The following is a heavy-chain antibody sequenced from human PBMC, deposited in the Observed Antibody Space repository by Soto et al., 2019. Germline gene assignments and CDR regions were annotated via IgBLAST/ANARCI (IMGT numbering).Heavy chain of an antibody. CDR1: GFTFSSYG. CDR3: AKDRGFHDSSGYTPGYYYGMDV. CDR2: ISYDGSNK. Sequence: QVQLVESGGGVVQPGRSLRLTCAASGFTFSSYGMHWVRQAPGKGREWVAVISYDGSNKYYADSVKGRFTISRDNSKNTLYLQMNSLRAEDTAVYYCAKDRGFHDSSGYTPGYYYGMDVWGQGTTVTVSS. D-gene: IGHD3-22*01. J-gene: IGHJ6*02. V-gene: IGHV3-30*18.